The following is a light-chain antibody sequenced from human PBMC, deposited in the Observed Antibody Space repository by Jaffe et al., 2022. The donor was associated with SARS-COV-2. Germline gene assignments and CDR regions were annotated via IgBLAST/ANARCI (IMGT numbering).Light chain of an antibody. CDR2: KAS. V-gene: IGKV1-5*03. J-gene: IGKJ1*01. CDR1: QSINIW. CDR3: QQYSDDSRT. Sequence: DIQMTQAPSTLSASVGDRVTITCRASQSINIWLAWFQQKPGKAPKLLIQKASSLQRGVPSRFSGSGSGTEFTLTISSLQPDDFATYYCQQYSDDSRTFGQGTNVEIK.